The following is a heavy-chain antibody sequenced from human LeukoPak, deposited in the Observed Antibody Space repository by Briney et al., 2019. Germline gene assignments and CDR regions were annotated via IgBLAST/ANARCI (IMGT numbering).Heavy chain of an antibody. J-gene: IGHJ4*02. CDR3: ARGHTMWGSSGWVPYFDY. D-gene: IGHD6-19*01. V-gene: IGHV4-4*07. Sequence: SETLSLTCTVSGGSISSYYWSWIRQPAGKGLEWIGRIYTSGSTNYNPSLKSRVTISVDTSKNQFSLKLSAVTAAETAVYYCARGHTMWGSSGWVPYFDYWGQGTLVTVSS. CDR1: GGSISSYY. CDR2: IYTSGST.